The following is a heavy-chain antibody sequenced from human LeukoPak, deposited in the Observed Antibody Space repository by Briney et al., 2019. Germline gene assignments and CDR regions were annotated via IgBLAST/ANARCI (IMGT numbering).Heavy chain of an antibody. V-gene: IGHV3-66*01. D-gene: IGHD6-13*01. Sequence: GGSLRLSCAASGFTVSDNHMTWVRQAPGKGLECVSVIFGGGDTHYADSVKGRFTISRDSSKNTLYLQMNSLRAEDTAVYYCARERGIAAAGHETYFDYWGQGTLVTVSS. CDR2: IFGGGDT. CDR3: ARERGIAAAGHETYFDY. J-gene: IGHJ4*02. CDR1: GFTVSDNH.